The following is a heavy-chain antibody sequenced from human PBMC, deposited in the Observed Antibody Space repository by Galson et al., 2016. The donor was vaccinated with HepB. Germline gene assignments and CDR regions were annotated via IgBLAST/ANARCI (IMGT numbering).Heavy chain of an antibody. J-gene: IGHJ5*02. CDR3: AREKIKEGPTTYWLDP. CDR2: IYYTGST. CDR1: GGSITSNNYY. D-gene: IGHD1-26*01. Sequence: ETLSLTCTVSGGSITSNNYYWARIRQPPGKGLEWIGSIYYTGSTSYNPSLRSRVTISVDMSKNQFSLKVNSVTAADTALYYCAREKIKEGPTTYWLDPWCLGTLVTVSS. V-gene: IGHV4-39*02.